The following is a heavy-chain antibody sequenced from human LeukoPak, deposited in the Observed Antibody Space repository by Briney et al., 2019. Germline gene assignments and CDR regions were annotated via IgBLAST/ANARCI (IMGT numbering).Heavy chain of an antibody. J-gene: IGHJ5*02. CDR1: GFTFDDYA. CDR3: AKDPTRYGSGSYYKGGRRNTNWFDP. V-gene: IGHV3-9*01. Sequence: GGSLRLSCAASGFTFDDYAMHWVRQAPGKGLEWVSGISWNSGSIGYADSVKGRFTISRDNAKNSLYLQMNSLRAEDTALYYCAKDPTRYGSGSYYKGGRRNTNWFDPWGQGTLVTVSS. CDR2: ISWNSGSI. D-gene: IGHD3-10*01.